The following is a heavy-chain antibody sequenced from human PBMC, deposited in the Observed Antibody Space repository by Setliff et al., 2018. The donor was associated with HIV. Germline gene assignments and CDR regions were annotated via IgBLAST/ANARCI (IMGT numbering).Heavy chain of an antibody. CDR3: ARGTYISLFRLVTPLFDY. CDR1: GYNLHNYG. J-gene: IGHJ4*02. D-gene: IGHD3-3*01. V-gene: IGHV1-2*02. Sequence: ASVKVSCKASGYNLHNYGITWVRQAPGQGLEWMGWINTHTGGTNFAQKFQGRVTMTRDTSISTAYMELSRLRSDDTAVYYCARGTYISLFRLVTPLFDYWGQGTLVTVSS. CDR2: INTHTGGT.